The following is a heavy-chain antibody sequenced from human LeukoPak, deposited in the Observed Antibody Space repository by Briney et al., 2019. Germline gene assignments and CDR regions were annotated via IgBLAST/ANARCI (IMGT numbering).Heavy chain of an antibody. D-gene: IGHD2-2*02. J-gene: IGHJ4*02. CDR3: ARLPARDIVVVPAAIWADY. CDR1: GYTFTSYG. CDR2: ISAYNGNT. Sequence: ASVKVSCKASGYTFTSYGISRVRQAPGQGLEWMGWISAYNGNTNYAQKLQGRVTMTTDTSTSTAYMELRSLRSDDTAVYYCARLPARDIVVVPAAIWADYWGQGTLVTVSS. V-gene: IGHV1-18*01.